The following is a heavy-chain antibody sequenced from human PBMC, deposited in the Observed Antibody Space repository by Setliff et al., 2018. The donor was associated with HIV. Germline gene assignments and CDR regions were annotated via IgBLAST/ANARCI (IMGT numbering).Heavy chain of an antibody. CDR3: ATAGGRSWFDP. J-gene: IGHJ5*02. CDR1: GYTFDAKY. Sequence: GASAKVSCKTSGYTFDAKYIHWARQAPGQGLEWMGWINPNSGGTNYARKFQGRVTMTRDTSISTAYMELNSLRSDDTAVYYCATAGGRSWFDPWGPGTRVTVSS. D-gene: IGHD3-16*01. V-gene: IGHV1-2*02. CDR2: INPNSGGT.